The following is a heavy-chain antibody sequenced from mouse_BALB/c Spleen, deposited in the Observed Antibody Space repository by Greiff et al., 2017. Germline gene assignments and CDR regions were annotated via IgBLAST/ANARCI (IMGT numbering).Heavy chain of an antibody. V-gene: IGHV5-9-4*01. D-gene: IGHD3-3*01. Sequence: EVKLMESGGGLVKPGGSLKLSCAASGFTFSSYAMSWVRQSPEKRLEWVAEISSGGSYTYYPDTVTGRFTISRDNAKNTLYLEMSSLRSEDTAMYYCARDRAAPSYYYAMDYWGQGTSVTVSS. J-gene: IGHJ4*01. CDR1: GFTFSSYA. CDR2: ISSGGSYT. CDR3: ARDRAAPSYYYAMDY.